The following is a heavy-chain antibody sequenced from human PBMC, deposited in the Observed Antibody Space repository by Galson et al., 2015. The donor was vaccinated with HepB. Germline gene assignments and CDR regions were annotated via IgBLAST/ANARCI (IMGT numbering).Heavy chain of an antibody. CDR2: TYYRSKWST. CDR3: AREPYGLGSVDHWFDP. Sequence: CAISGDSVSSNTAAWNWLRQSSSRGLEWLGRTYYRSKWSTDYASSVKGRIAINPDTSKNQFSLQLNSVTPEDTAVYFCAREPYGLGSVDHWFDPWGQGIPVTVSS. J-gene: IGHJ5*02. V-gene: IGHV6-1*01. CDR1: GDSVSSNTAA. D-gene: IGHD3-10*01.